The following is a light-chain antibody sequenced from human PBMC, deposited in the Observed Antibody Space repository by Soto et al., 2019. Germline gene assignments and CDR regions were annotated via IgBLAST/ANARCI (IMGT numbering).Light chain of an antibody. CDR3: CSYAGSYSSYF. V-gene: IGLV2-23*02. CDR2: EVS. CDR1: SSDVGNYKF. J-gene: IGLJ1*01. Sequence: QSVLTQPASVSGSPGQSITISCTGSSSDVGNYKFASWYQQYPGKAPKVMLYEVSKRPSGVSYRFSGSQSGNTASLTISGLQAEDEADYYCCSYAGSYSSYFFGTGTKVTVL.